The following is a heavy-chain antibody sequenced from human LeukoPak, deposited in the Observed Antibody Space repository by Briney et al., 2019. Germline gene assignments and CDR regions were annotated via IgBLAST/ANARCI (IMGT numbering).Heavy chain of an antibody. D-gene: IGHD2-2*01. CDR3: ARLPALGSFYFDY. J-gene: IGHJ4*02. CDR2: ISAYNGNT. Sequence: ASVKVSCKASGYTFTRYGISWVRQAPGQGLEWMGWISAYNGNTNHAQKLQGRVSMTTDTSTSTAYMELRSLRSDDTAVYYCARLPALGSFYFDYWGQGTLVTVSS. CDR1: GYTFTRYG. V-gene: IGHV1-18*01.